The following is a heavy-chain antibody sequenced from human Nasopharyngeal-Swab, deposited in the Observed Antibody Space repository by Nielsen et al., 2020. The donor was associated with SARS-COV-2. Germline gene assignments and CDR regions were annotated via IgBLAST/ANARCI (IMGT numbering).Heavy chain of an antibody. J-gene: IGHJ4*02. Sequence: GESLKISCAVSGFTFSAYWMHWVRQVPGKGLEWVSRINRDGSITTYADSVKGRFTISRDNSKNTVYLQMRRLRDEDTAVYYCARDHPPIEVTGTNYFDCWGQGTLVTVSS. V-gene: IGHV3-74*01. CDR2: INRDGSIT. CDR3: ARDHPPIEVTGTNYFDC. D-gene: IGHD6-13*01. CDR1: GFTFSAYW.